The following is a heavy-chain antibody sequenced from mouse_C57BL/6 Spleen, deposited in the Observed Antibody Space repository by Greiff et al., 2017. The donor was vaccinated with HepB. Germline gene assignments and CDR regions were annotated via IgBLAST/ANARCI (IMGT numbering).Heavy chain of an antibody. CDR1: GFTFSSYA. Sequence: EVKLMESGEGLVKPGGSLKLSCAASGFTFSSYAMSWVRQTPEKRLEWVAYISSGGDYIYYADTVKGRFTISRDNARNTLYLQMSSLKSEDTAMYYCTRDQVLYAMDYWGQGTSVTVSS. V-gene: IGHV5-9-1*02. J-gene: IGHJ4*01. CDR2: ISSGGDYI. CDR3: TRDQVLYAMDY.